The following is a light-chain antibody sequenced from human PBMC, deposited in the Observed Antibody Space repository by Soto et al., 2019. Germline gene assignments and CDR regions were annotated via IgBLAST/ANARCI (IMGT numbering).Light chain of an antibody. CDR3: QNFDSAPQT. J-gene: IGKJ1*01. CDR1: QGIRHY. V-gene: IGKV1-27*01. CDR2: EAS. Sequence: EIQMTQSPSSLSASVGDRVTIAFGASQGIRHYLAWYQQKPGKVPRLLIYEASNLQSGVPSRFRGGGSGTEFTLTISSLQPEDAATYYCQNFDSAPQTFGQGTKVDI.